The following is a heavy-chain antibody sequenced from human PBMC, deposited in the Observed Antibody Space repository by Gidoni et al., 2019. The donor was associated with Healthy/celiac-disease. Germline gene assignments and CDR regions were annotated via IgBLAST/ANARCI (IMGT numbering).Heavy chain of an antibody. Sequence: EVQLVESGGGLVKPGGSLRLSCSASGFTFSSYGMNWVRQAPGKGLEWVSTISSSSSYIYYTDSVKGRFTISRDNAKNSLYLQMNSLRAEDTAVYYCAREGDSSSAGGDYWGQGTLVTVSS. D-gene: IGHD6-6*01. CDR2: ISSSSSYI. CDR3: AREGDSSSAGGDY. V-gene: IGHV3-21*01. CDR1: GFTFSSYG. J-gene: IGHJ4*02.